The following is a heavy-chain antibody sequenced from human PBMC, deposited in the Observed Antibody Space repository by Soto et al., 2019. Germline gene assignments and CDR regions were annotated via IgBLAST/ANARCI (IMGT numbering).Heavy chain of an antibody. CDR3: ARGHSTDCSNGVCSFFYNHEMDV. CDR2: INPKSGGT. Sequence: VASVKVSCKASGYSFTDCPIHWVRQAPGQGLEWLGRINPKSGGTSTAQKFQGWVTMTRDRSISTVYMELTRLRSDDTAVYFCARGHSTDCSNGVCSFFYNHEMDVWGQGTTVTVSS. CDR1: GYSFTDCP. J-gene: IGHJ6*02. D-gene: IGHD2-8*01. V-gene: IGHV1-2*04.